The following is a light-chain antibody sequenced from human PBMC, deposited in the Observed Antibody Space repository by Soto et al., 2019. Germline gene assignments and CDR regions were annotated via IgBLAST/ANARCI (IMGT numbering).Light chain of an antibody. Sequence: EIVLTQSPGTLSLSPGERATLSCRASQSVSSSYLAWYQQKPGQAPRLLIYDASRATGIPDRFSGSGSGTDFNLTITRLEPEDFAVYYCQHYGTSALFGPGTKVDI. CDR2: DAS. CDR1: QSVSSSY. J-gene: IGKJ3*01. CDR3: QHYGTSAL. V-gene: IGKV3-20*01.